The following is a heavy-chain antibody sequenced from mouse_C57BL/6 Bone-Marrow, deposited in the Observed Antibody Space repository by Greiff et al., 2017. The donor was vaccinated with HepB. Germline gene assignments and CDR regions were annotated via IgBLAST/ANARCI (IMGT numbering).Heavy chain of an antibody. Sequence: EVQLQQSGPELVKPGASVKISCKASGYTFTDYYMNWVKQSHGKSLEWIGDINPNNGGTSYNQKFKGKATLTVDKSSSTAYMELRSLTSEDSAVYYCARIPPMDYWGQGTSVTVSS. CDR2: INPNNGGT. CDR1: GYTFTDYY. CDR3: ARIPPMDY. J-gene: IGHJ4*01. V-gene: IGHV1-26*01.